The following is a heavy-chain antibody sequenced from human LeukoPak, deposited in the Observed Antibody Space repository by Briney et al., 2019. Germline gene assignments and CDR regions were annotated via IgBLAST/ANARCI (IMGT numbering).Heavy chain of an antibody. Sequence: GGSLRLSCAASGFTFNSYVMSWVRQAPGKGLEWVSDINGGGGNTYYADSVKGRFTISRDNSKNMVYLQMNTLRADDTAVYYCAKSVVVITFRFDDWGQGALVTVSS. J-gene: IGHJ4*02. CDR3: AKSVVVITFRFDD. V-gene: IGHV3-23*01. D-gene: IGHD2-15*01. CDR2: INGGGGNT. CDR1: GFTFNSYV.